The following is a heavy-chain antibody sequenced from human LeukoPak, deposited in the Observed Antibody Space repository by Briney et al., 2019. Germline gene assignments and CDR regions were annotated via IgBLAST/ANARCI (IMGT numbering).Heavy chain of an antibody. Sequence: GASVKVSCKASGDTFTSYAISWVRQAPGQGLEWMGRIIPILGIANYAQKFQGRVTITADKSTSTAYMELSSLRSEDTAVYYCARAPQVVDYDILTGYRQGWFDPWGQGTLVTVSS. V-gene: IGHV1-69*04. D-gene: IGHD3-9*01. CDR3: ARAPQVVDYDILTGYRQGWFDP. J-gene: IGHJ5*02. CDR1: GDTFTSYA. CDR2: IIPILGIA.